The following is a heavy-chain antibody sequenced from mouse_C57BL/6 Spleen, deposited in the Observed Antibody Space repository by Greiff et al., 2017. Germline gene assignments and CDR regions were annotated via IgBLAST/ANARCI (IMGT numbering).Heavy chain of an antibody. CDR2: ISYSGST. Sequence: EVQLQQSGPGMVKPSQSLSLTCTVTGYSITSGYDWHWIRHFPGNKLEWMGYISYSGSTNYNPSLKSRISITHDTSKNHFFLKLNSVTTEDTATYYCAREGTQGNYFDYWGQGTTLTVSS. CDR3: AREGTQGNYFDY. J-gene: IGHJ2*01. D-gene: IGHD3-3*01. V-gene: IGHV3-1*01. CDR1: GYSITSGYD.